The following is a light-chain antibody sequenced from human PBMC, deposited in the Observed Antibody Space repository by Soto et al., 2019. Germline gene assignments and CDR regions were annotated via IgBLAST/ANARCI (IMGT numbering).Light chain of an antibody. CDR1: QSISQS. CDR2: DAS. CDR3: QQYGGSPST. V-gene: IGKV3-20*01. Sequence: EVVLTQSPGTLSLSPGERATLSCRAGQSISQSLSSDQQGPGQSPRLLIDDASRRATGIPDRFTGSGFGTDFTLIISRLPPEDVVVYYCQQYGGSPSTFGQGTKVDIK. J-gene: IGKJ1*01.